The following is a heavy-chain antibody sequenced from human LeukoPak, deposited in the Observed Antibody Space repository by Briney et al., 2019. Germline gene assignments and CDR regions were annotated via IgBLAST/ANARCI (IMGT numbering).Heavy chain of an antibody. CDR2: IFHSGGT. V-gene: IGHV4-39*01. D-gene: IGHD3-22*01. J-gene: IGHJ4*02. CDR3: AGVDSSGYYYGANFDY. Sequence: PSETLSLTCTVSGDSISSSSYYWAWIRQSPGKGLEWIGSIFHSGGTYYNPSLKSRVTISVDTSKNQFSLKLSSVTAADTAVYYCAGVDSSGYYYGANFDYWGQGTLVTVSS. CDR1: GDSISSSSYY.